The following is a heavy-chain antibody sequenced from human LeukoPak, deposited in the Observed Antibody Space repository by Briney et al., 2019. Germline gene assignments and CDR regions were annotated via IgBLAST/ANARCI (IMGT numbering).Heavy chain of an antibody. D-gene: IGHD2-2*01. Sequence: GRSPRLSCAASGFTFSSYGMHWVRQAPGKGLELVAVIWDDGSNKYYADSVKGRFTISRDNSKNTLYLQMNSLRAEDTAVYYCARARYCRSTSCYVRDSSGWYCDYWGQGTLVTVSS. CDR1: GFTFSSYG. CDR2: IWDDGSNK. V-gene: IGHV3-33*01. CDR3: ARARYCRSTSCYVRDSSGWYCDY. J-gene: IGHJ4*02.